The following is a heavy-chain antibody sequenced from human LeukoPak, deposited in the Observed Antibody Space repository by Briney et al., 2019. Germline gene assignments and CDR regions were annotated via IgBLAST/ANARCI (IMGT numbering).Heavy chain of an antibody. CDR3: ARGGSDWNYVDAFDI. J-gene: IGHJ3*02. Sequence: SETLSLTCAVYGGSFSGYYWSWIRQSPGKGLEWIGESNHSGSTNYNPSLKSRVTISVDTSKNQFSLKLSSVTAADTAVYYCARGGSDWNYVDAFDIWGQGTKVTVSS. CDR2: SNHSGST. D-gene: IGHD1-7*01. CDR1: GGSFSGYY. V-gene: IGHV4-34*01.